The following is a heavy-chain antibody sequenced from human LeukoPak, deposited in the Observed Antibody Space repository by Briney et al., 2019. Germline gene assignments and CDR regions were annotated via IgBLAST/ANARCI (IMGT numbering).Heavy chain of an antibody. D-gene: IGHD3-22*01. CDR2: IYYSGST. J-gene: IGHJ3*02. CDR3: ARHGYYDIGGVFDI. CDR1: GGSISSYY. V-gene: IGHV4-59*01. Sequence: PSETLSLTCTVSGGSISSYYWSWIRQPPGKGLEWIGYIYYSGSTNYNPSLKSRVTISVDTSNNQFSLKLSSVTAADTAVYYCARHGYYDIGGVFDIWGQGTMVTVSS.